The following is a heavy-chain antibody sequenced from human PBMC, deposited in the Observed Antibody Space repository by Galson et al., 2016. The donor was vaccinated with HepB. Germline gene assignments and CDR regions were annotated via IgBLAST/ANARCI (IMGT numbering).Heavy chain of an antibody. J-gene: IGHJ4*02. CDR1: GASINNRNW. V-gene: IGHV4-4*02. D-gene: IGHD6-25*01. Sequence: SETLSLTCAVSGASINNRNWWGWVRQPPGQGLEWIGEVYRSGSTNYTPSLKSRVIMSVDKSKNQFSLKMTSVTAADTAVYYCARQQEAQDGYDFWGQGTLVTVSS. CDR2: VYRSGST. CDR3: ARQQEAQDGYDF.